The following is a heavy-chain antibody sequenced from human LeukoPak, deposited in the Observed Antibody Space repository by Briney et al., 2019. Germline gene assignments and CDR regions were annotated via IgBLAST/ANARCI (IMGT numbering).Heavy chain of an antibody. V-gene: IGHV3-23*01. Sequence: PGGSLRLSCAPSGLTFISYAMSWVRQAPGKGLEWVSSISGSGNRTYYADSVKGRFTISRDNAKNTLYLQMNSLRAEDTAVYYCLRDLNWSLDQWGQGTLVTVSS. CDR2: ISGSGNRT. CDR3: LRDLNWSLDQ. CDR1: GLTFISYA. J-gene: IGHJ4*02. D-gene: IGHD1-20*01.